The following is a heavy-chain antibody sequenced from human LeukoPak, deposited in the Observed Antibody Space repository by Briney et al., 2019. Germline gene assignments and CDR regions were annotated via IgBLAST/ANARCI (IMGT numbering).Heavy chain of an antibody. D-gene: IGHD2-21*02. V-gene: IGHV3-30*02. CDR2: IRYDGSNK. Sequence: GGSLRLSCAASGFTFSSYGMHWVRQAPGKGLEWVAFIRYDGSNKYYADSVKGRFTISRDNSKNTLYLQMNSLRAEDTAVYYCAKQAVVVTAHSDYWGQGTLVTVSS. J-gene: IGHJ4*02. CDR3: AKQAVVVTAHSDY. CDR1: GFTFSSYG.